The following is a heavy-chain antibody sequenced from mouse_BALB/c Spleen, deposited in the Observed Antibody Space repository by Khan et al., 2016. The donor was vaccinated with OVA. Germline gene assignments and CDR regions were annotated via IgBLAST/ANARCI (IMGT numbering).Heavy chain of an antibody. CDR1: GYSFTGYF. D-gene: IGHD1-1*01. Sequence: VQLKESGPELVRPGASVKISCTASGYSFTGYFMNWVMQSHGKSLEWIGRINPHIGETFYNQRFKDKATLTVDESSSTAHMELRSLASEDSAVYYCTRIYRSVFDYWGQGTTLTVSP. CDR2: INPHIGET. J-gene: IGHJ2*01. CDR3: TRIYRSVFDY. V-gene: IGHV1-20*02.